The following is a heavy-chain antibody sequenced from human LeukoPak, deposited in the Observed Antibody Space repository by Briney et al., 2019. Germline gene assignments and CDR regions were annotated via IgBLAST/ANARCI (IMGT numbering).Heavy chain of an antibody. CDR2: ISSSSSYI. Sequence: GGSLRLSCAASGFTFSSYSMNWVRQAPGKGLEWVSCISSSSSYIYYADSVKGRFTISRDNAKNSLYLQMNSLRAEDTAVYYCARSGYCSGGSCYYAFDIWGQGTMVTVSS. D-gene: IGHD2-15*01. CDR1: GFTFSSYS. J-gene: IGHJ3*02. CDR3: ARSGYCSGGSCYYAFDI. V-gene: IGHV3-21*01.